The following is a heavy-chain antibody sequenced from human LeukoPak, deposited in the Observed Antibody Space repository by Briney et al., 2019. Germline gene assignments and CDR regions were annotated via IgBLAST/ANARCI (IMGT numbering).Heavy chain of an antibody. CDR1: GFTFSSYG. J-gene: IGHJ4*02. D-gene: IGHD5-24*01. CDR2: ISYDGSNK. CDR3: AKDGDRDGYNLGGDIDY. V-gene: IGHV3-30*18. Sequence: GGSLRLSCAASGFTFSSYGMHWVRQAPGKGLEWVAVISYDGSNKYYADSVKGRFTISRDNSKNTLYLQMNSLRAEDTAVYYCAKDGDRDGYNLGGDIDYWGQGTLVTVSS.